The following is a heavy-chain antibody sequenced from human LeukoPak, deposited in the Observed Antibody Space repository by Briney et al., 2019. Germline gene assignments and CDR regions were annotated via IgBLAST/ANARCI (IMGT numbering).Heavy chain of an antibody. Sequence: GGSLRLSCAASGFTFSSYSMNWVRQAPGKGLEWVSYISSSGSTIYYADSVKGRFTISRDNAKNSLYLQMNSLRAEDTAVYYCARGLYGSGSYYTYYYYMDVWGKGTTVTISS. CDR1: GFTFSSYS. D-gene: IGHD3-10*01. CDR3: ARGLYGSGSYYTYYYYMDV. V-gene: IGHV3-48*04. J-gene: IGHJ6*03. CDR2: ISSSGSTI.